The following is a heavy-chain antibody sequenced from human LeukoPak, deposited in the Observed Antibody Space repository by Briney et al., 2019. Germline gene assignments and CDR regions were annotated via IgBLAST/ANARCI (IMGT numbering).Heavy chain of an antibody. CDR1: GFTVSSYW. J-gene: IGHJ4*02. CDR3: AKDTGVVVALDS. CDR2: ISGSGGST. Sequence: PGGSLRLSCAASGFTVSSYWMSWVRQAPGKGLEWVSAISGSGGSTYYADSVKGRFTISRDNSKNTLYLQMNSLRVEDTAVYYCAKDTGVVVALDSWGQGTQVTVSS. V-gene: IGHV3-23*01. D-gene: IGHD2-15*01.